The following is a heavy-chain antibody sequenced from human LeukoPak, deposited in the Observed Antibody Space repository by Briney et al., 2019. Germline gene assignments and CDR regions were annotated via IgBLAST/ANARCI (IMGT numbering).Heavy chain of an antibody. V-gene: IGHV1-24*01. CDR3: ATEIVGYGDVHYFDS. CDR1: GYTLTEIS. J-gene: IGHJ4*02. CDR2: FNPEDVET. Sequence: GASVKVSCKVSGYTLTEISMHWVRQAPGQGLEWMGGFNPEDVETIYARSFQGRLTVTEDTSTDTAYMDLSSLRAEDTAMYYCATEIVGYGDVHYFDSWGQGTLVTVSS. D-gene: IGHD4-17*01.